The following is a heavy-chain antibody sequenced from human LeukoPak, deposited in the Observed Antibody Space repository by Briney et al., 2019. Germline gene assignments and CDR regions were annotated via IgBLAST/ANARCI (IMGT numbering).Heavy chain of an antibody. J-gene: IGHJ4*02. Sequence: ASVKVSCKASGYTFTSYGISWVRQAPGQGLEWMGWISAYNGNTHYAQKLQGRVIMTTATSTSTAYLGLRSLRSDATAVYYCARDSPRGAITGTTKKDGALDYSGQGTLVTVSS. CDR3: ARDSPRGAITGTTKKDGALDY. V-gene: IGHV1-18*01. CDR1: GYTFTSYG. D-gene: IGHD1-7*01. CDR2: ISAYNGNT.